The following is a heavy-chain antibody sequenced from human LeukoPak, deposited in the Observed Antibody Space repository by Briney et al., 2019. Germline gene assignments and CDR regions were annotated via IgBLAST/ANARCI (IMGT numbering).Heavy chain of an antibody. CDR3: ARGGLRYFDYENGFDI. CDR1: GYTFTSYY. CDR2: INPSGGST. V-gene: IGHV1-46*01. Sequence: ASVKVSCKASGYTFTSYYMHWVRQAPGQGLEWMGIINPSGGSTSYAQKFQGRVTMTRDMSTSTDYMELSSLRSEDTAVYYCARGGLRYFDYENGFDIWGQGTMVTVSS. D-gene: IGHD3-9*01. J-gene: IGHJ3*02.